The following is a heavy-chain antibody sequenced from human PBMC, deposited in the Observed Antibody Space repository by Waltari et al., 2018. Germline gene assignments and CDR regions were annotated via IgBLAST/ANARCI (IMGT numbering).Heavy chain of an antibody. CDR2: IYHSGST. V-gene: IGHV4-4*02. CDR3: AREWDWSTEYYYYGMDV. D-gene: IGHD3-3*01. J-gene: IGHJ6*02. CDR1: GGSTSSSNW. Sequence: QVQLQESGPGLVKPSGTLSLTCAVSGGSTSSSNWWSWVRQPPGKGLEWIGEIYHSGSTNYNPSLKSRVTISVDKSKNQFSLKLSSVTAADTAVYYCAREWDWSTEYYYYGMDVWGQGTTVTVSS.